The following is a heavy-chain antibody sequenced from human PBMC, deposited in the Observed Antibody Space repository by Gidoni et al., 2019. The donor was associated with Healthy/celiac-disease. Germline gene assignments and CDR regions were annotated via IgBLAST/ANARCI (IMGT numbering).Heavy chain of an antibody. J-gene: IGHJ4*02. CDR2: INPNSGGT. V-gene: IGHV1-2*02. CDR3: ARGGYSYGHTPDITMIVPGD. Sequence: QVQLVQSGAEVKKPGASVKVSCKASGYTFTGYYLHWVRQAPGQGLEWMGWINPNSGGTNYAQKFQGRVTMTRDTSISTAYMELSRLRSDDTAVYYCARGGYSYGHTPDITMIVPGDWGQGTLVTVSS. CDR1: GYTFTGYY. D-gene: IGHD3-22*01.